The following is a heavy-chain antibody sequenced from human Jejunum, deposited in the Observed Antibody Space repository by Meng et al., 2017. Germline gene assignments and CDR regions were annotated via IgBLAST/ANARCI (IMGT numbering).Heavy chain of an antibody. J-gene: IGHJ4*02. D-gene: IGHD3-22*01. Sequence: QVQLQESGPGLVKPSQTLSPTCTVSGGSISSDDSYWSWLRQPPGKGLEWIGYIHYIGSAFYHPALKSRATASVDTSKNQFSLELKSVTAADTALYYCARERWEDYESRGFDSWGQGTLVTVSS. V-gene: IGHV4-30-4*01. CDR3: ARERWEDYESRGFDS. CDR2: IHYIGSA. CDR1: GGSISSDDSY.